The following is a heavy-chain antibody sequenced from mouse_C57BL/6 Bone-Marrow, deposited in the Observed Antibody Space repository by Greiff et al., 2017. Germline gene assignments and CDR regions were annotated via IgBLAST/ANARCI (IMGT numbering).Heavy chain of an antibody. CDR1: GYTFTDYN. J-gene: IGHJ4*01. CDR2: INPNNGGT. CDR3: ARKNYSNSYYAMSY. Sequence: EVQLQQSGPELVKPGASVKIPCKASGYTFTDYNMDWVKQSHGKSLEWIGDINPNNGGTIYNQKFKGKATWTVDKSSSTAYMELRSLTSEDTAVYYCARKNYSNSYYAMSYWNQGTSVTVST. D-gene: IGHD2-5*01. V-gene: IGHV1-18*01.